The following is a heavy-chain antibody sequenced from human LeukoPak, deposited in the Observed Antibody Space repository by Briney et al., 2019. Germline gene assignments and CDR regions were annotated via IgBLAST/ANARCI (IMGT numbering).Heavy chain of an antibody. J-gene: IGHJ4*02. Sequence: ASVKVSCKASGYTFTGYFMHWVRQAPGQGLEWMGWINPNSGGTNYAQKFQGRVTMTRDTSISTAYMELSSLRSEDTAVYYCARFNFVWGSYCDFWGQGTLVTVSS. V-gene: IGHV1-2*02. CDR1: GYTFTGYF. CDR2: INPNSGGT. D-gene: IGHD3-16*01. CDR3: ARFNFVWGSYCDF.